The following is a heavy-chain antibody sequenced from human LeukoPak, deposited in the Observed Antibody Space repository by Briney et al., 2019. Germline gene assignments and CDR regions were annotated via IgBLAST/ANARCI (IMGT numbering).Heavy chain of an antibody. CDR3: ARDPSSWYYYYMDV. CDR1: GFTFSTFA. CDR2: ISSSSSTI. D-gene: IGHD6-13*01. J-gene: IGHJ6*03. V-gene: IGHV3-48*01. Sequence: GGSLRLSCAASGFTFSTFAMIWVRQPPGKGLEWVSYISSSSSTIYYADSVKGRFTISRDNAKNSLYLQMNSLRAEDTAVYYCARDPSSWYYYYMDVWGKGTTVTVSS.